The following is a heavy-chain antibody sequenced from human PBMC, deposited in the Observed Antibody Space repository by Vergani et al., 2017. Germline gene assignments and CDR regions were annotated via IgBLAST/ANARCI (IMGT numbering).Heavy chain of an antibody. D-gene: IGHD3-3*01. CDR3: AKTHDFSSLYSSYNWFDP. CDR1: GYSITNYW. V-gene: IGHV5-51*03. J-gene: IGHJ5*02. CDR2: IYAGDSDV. Sequence: EVQLVQSGAEVKKPGESLKISCQGSGYSITNYWIAWVRQRPGKGLDWMGIIYAGDSDVRYSPSFQGQVTMTVDKSLSTAYLQWSSLKASDTATYYCAKTHDFSSLYSSYNWFDPWGQGTQVTVSS.